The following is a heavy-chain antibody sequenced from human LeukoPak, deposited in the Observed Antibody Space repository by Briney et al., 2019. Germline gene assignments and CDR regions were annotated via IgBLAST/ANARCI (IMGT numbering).Heavy chain of an antibody. J-gene: IGHJ4*02. V-gene: IGHV3-30*19. CDR3: ARDREEAGTTFGY. CDR1: GFTFSSYG. Sequence: ESGGSLRLSCTASGFTFSSYGVHWVCQAPGKGLEWVAVIWYDGSNKYYADSVKGRFTISRDNSKNTLYLQMNSLRAEDTAVYYCARDREEAGTTFGYWGQGTLVTVSS. CDR2: IWYDGSNK. D-gene: IGHD1-1*01.